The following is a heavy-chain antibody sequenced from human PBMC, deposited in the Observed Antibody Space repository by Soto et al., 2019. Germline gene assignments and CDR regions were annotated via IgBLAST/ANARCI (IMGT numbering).Heavy chain of an antibody. Sequence: GASVKVSCKTSGFSFTSSAVEWVRQARGQRLEWIGWIVVGSDNTNYAQKFQERVTITRDLSTSTTYMDLRSLKFEDTAVYYCAANYYDSSGRSDYWGQGTLVTVSS. D-gene: IGHD3-22*01. CDR1: GFSFTSSA. J-gene: IGHJ4*02. CDR3: AANYYDSSGRSDY. V-gene: IGHV1-58*01. CDR2: IVVGSDNT.